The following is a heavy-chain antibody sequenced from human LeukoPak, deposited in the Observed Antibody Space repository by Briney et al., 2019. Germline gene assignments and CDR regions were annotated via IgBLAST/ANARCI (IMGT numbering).Heavy chain of an antibody. V-gene: IGHV4-39*01. CDR1: GGSISSSRYY. D-gene: IGHD1-7*01. CDR2: IYYSGSA. CDR3: ARRALTGTEGRGWFDP. Sequence: SETLSLTCTVSGGSISSSRYYWGWIRQPPGKGLEWFGSIYYSGSAYYNPSLKSRVTISVDTSNYQFSLRLNSVTAADTAVYYCARRALTGTEGRGWFDPWGQGTLVTVSS. J-gene: IGHJ5*02.